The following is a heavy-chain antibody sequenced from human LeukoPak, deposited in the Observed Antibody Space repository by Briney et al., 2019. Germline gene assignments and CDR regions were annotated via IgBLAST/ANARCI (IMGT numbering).Heavy chain of an antibody. CDR3: ARDLSGCLDY. J-gene: IGHJ4*02. D-gene: IGHD6-25*01. CDR2: IWYDGSNK. CDR1: GFTFSSCG. V-gene: IGHV3-33*01. Sequence: GRSLRLSCAASGFTFSSCGMHWVRQAPGKGLEWVAVIWYDGSNKYYADSVKGRFTISRDNSKNTLYLQMNSLRAEDTAVYYCARDLSGCLDYWGQGTLVTVSS.